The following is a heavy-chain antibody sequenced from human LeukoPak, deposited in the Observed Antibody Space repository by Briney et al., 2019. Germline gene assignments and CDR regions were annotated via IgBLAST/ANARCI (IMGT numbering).Heavy chain of an antibody. CDR2: IYYSGST. Sequence: SETLSLTCTLAGGSISSYYWTWIRKPPGKELEWIGYIYYSGSTNYNPSLKSRVTISVDTSKNQFSLKLSSVTAADTAVYYCARDSGFYYFDYWGQGTLVTVSS. J-gene: IGHJ4*02. CDR3: ARDSGFYYFDY. V-gene: IGHV4-59*01. D-gene: IGHD6-19*01. CDR1: GGSISSYY.